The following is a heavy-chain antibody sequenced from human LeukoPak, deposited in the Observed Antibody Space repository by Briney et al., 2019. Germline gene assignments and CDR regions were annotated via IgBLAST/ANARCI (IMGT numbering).Heavy chain of an antibody. D-gene: IGHD3-3*01. Sequence: VASVKVSCKASGGTFSSYAISWVRQAPGQGLEWMGGIIPIFGTANYAQKFQGRVTITADKSASTAYMELSSLRSEGTAVYYCARARGFWSGHSPADWFDPWGQGTLVTVSS. CDR3: ARARGFWSGHSPADWFDP. CDR1: GGTFSSYA. J-gene: IGHJ5*02. CDR2: IIPIFGTA. V-gene: IGHV1-69*06.